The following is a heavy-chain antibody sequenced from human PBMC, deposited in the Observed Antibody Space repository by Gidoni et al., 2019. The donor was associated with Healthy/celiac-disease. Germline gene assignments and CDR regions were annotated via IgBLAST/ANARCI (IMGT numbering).Heavy chain of an antibody. Sequence: QVQLQESGPGLVKPSDTLSLTCPVSAGSFSSYYWSWIRQPPGKGLEWIGYIYYSGSTNYNPSLKSRVTISVDTSKNQFSLKLSSVTAADTAVYYCARGKITMVRGAYFDYWGQGTLVTVSS. J-gene: IGHJ4*02. V-gene: IGHV4-59*01. CDR3: ARGKITMVRGAYFDY. CDR1: AGSFSSYY. CDR2: IYYSGST. D-gene: IGHD3-10*01.